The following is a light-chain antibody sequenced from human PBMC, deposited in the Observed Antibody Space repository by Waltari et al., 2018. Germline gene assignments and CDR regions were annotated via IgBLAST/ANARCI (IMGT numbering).Light chain of an antibody. V-gene: IGKV3-11*01. CDR1: QSVSGH. CDR3: QQRNNWPPGS. Sequence: EAVLTQSPATLSLSPGERATLPCRASQSVSGHLAWYQQKPGQPPRLLIYDASNRATGVPARFSGSGSGTDFTLTISSLEPEDFAVYYCQQRNNWPPGSFGGGTKVDLK. CDR2: DAS. J-gene: IGKJ4*01.